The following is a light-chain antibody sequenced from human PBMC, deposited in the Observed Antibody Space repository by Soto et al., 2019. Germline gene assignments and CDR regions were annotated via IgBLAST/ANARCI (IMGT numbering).Light chain of an antibody. CDR1: QSVSSRY. Sequence: EIVLTQSPGTLSLSPGERATLSCRASQSVSSRYLAWYQQKPGQAPRLLMYGASNRATDIPDRFSGSGSGTDFTLTISRLEPEDFAVYFCQQYGSSPPFTFGQETKVEIK. CDR2: GAS. V-gene: IGKV3-20*01. CDR3: QQYGSSPPFT. J-gene: IGKJ2*01.